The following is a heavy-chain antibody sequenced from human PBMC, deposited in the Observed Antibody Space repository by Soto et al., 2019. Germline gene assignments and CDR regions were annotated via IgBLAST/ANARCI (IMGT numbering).Heavy chain of an antibody. D-gene: IGHD5-12*01. Sequence: PGWSLRLSCAASGFTFSSYGMHLVRQAPGKGLEWVAFIWYDGSNKYYADSVKGRFTISRDNSKNTLYLQMNSLRAEDTAVYYCARDSQDIVDTIFEYWGQGTLVTVSS. V-gene: IGHV3-33*01. CDR3: ARDSQDIVDTIFEY. CDR2: IWYDGSNK. J-gene: IGHJ4*02. CDR1: GFTFSSYG.